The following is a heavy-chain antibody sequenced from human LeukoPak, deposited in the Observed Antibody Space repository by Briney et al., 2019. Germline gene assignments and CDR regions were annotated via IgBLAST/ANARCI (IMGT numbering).Heavy chain of an antibody. CDR3: AREDIVATSNYYYYYMDV. V-gene: IGHV4-4*09. J-gene: IGHJ6*03. CDR1: GGSMSSYY. CDR2: IYTSGST. D-gene: IGHD5-12*01. Sequence: TSETLCLTCTVSGGSMSSYYWSWIRQPPGKGLEWIGYIYTSGSTNYNPSLKSRVTISVDTSKNQFSLKLSSVTAADTAVYYCAREDIVATSNYYYYYMDVWGKGTTVAVSS.